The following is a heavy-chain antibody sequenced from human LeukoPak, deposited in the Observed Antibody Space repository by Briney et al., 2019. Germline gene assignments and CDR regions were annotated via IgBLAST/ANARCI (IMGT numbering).Heavy chain of an antibody. D-gene: IGHD5-12*01. J-gene: IGHJ4*02. CDR2: IWYDGSNK. V-gene: IGHV3-33*06. CDR3: AKDSIVATITGFFDY. Sequence: PGGSLRLSCAASGFTFSSYGMHWVRQAPGKGLEWVAVIWYDGSNKYYADSVKGRVTISRDNSKNTLYLQVNSLRAEDTAVYYCAKDSIVATITGFFDYWGQGTLVTVSS. CDR1: GFTFSSYG.